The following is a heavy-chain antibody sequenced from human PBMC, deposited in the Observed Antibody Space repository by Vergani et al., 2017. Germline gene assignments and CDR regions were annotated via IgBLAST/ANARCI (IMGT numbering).Heavy chain of an antibody. J-gene: IGHJ5*02. V-gene: IGHV3-30-3*01. D-gene: IGHD3-3*01. Sequence: QLQLVASGGGVVQPGGSLRLSCTASGSTIAKNAFHWVRQAPGTGLEWLAVISFDGIRINYADSVKGRFTLSRDNSKNTMYVQMNSLRGDDTAVYYCARDPDDFWSGYADHWGQGTLVIVSS. CDR2: ISFDGIRI. CDR1: GSTIAKNA. CDR3: ARDPDDFWSGYADH.